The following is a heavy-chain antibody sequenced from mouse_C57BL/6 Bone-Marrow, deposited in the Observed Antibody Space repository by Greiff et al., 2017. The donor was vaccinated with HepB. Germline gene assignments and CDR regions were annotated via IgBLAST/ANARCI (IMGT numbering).Heavy chain of an antibody. V-gene: IGHV1-61*01. J-gene: IGHJ4*01. Sequence: QVQLQQPGAELVRPGSSVKLSCKASGYTFTSYWMDWVKQRPGQGLEWIGNIYPSDSETHYNQKFKDKATLTVDKSSSTAYMQLSSLTSEDSAVYFCARRGYYGSSQDYYAMDYWGQGTSVTVSS. D-gene: IGHD1-1*01. CDR1: GYTFTSYW. CDR3: ARRGYYGSSQDYYAMDY. CDR2: IYPSDSET.